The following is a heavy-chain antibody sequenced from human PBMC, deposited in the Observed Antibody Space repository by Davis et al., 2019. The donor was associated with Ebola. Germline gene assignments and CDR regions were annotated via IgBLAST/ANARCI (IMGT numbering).Heavy chain of an antibody. CDR1: GFTFTMYW. CDR3: ARDPSSGWLFWYFDL. J-gene: IGHJ2*01. V-gene: IGHV3-7*01. Sequence: GESLKISCAASGFTFTMYWMSWVRQAPGKGPEWVANIKPDGSGKYYVDSVKGRFTISRDNTKNSLYLQMNSLRAEDTAVYYCARDPSSGWLFWYFDLWGRGTLVTVSS. D-gene: IGHD6-19*01. CDR2: IKPDGSGK.